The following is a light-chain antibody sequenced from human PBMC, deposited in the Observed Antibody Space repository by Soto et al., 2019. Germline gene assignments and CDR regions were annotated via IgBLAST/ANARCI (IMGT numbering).Light chain of an antibody. Sequence: QSALTQPPSASGSRGQSVTISCSGTSVDINYVSWFQQHPGKAPKLIICEVTKRPSGVPDRFSGSKSGNTASLTVSGLQDDDEADYYCSSYAGRDSGVFGGGTKVTVL. J-gene: IGLJ3*02. CDR1: SVDINY. CDR2: EVT. V-gene: IGLV2-8*01. CDR3: SSYAGRDSGV.